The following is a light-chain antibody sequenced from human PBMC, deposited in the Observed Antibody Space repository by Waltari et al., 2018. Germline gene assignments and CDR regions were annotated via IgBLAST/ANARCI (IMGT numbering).Light chain of an antibody. CDR1: SSDVGAPEY. CDR3: KSYTSSNTYV. Sequence: QSALPQPASVSGSPGQSITISCTGTSSDVGAPEYVSWYQQSPGKAPKLMIYDINKRPSGVSNRFSGSKSGNTASLTISGLQAEDEADYYCKSYTSSNTYVFGTGTTVTVL. J-gene: IGLJ1*01. V-gene: IGLV2-14*01. CDR2: DIN.